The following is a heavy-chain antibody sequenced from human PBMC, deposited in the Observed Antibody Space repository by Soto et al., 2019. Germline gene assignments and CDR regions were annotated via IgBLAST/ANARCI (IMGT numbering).Heavy chain of an antibody. J-gene: IGHJ4*01. CDR3: AKLGFVLMELYYFHQ. CDR2: ISGNSGKT. V-gene: IGHV3-23*01. Sequence: VQLLEAGGGLVQPVGSLRLSCTASGFTFSSYAMSWVRQAPGKELEWGSTISGNSGKTNYAESVKGRFSISRDNSKNTVHLQLDSLRAEDTAVYFCAKLGFVLMELYYFHQWGHGTLVTVSS. D-gene: IGHD2-8*01. CDR1: GFTFSSYA.